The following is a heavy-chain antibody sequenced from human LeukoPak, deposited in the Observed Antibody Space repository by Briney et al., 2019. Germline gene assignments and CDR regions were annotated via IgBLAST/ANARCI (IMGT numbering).Heavy chain of an antibody. D-gene: IGHD4-17*01. CDR1: GFTFSSYS. CDR2: ISSSSSYI. Sequence: GGSLRLSCAASGFTFSSYSMNWVRQAPGKGLEWVSSISSSSSYIYYADSVKGRFTISRDNAKNSLYLQMNSLRAEDTAVYYCASALPPYYGDPDYWGQGTLVTVSS. V-gene: IGHV3-21*01. CDR3: ASALPPYYGDPDY. J-gene: IGHJ4*02.